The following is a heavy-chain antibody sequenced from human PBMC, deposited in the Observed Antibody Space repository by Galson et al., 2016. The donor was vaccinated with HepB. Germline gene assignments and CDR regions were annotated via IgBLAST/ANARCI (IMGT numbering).Heavy chain of an antibody. D-gene: IGHD1-26*01. V-gene: IGHV3-23*01. CDR2: ISGGGVRT. CDR1: GFSFSDYG. Sequence: SLRLSCAASGFSFSDYGMNWVRQAPGKGLQWVSAISGGGVRTWSADFMKGRFTISRDNSRNTLYLEMNSLRPGDTAVYYCAAALGPTPPDYWGQGTLVTVSS. CDR3: AAALGPTPPDY. J-gene: IGHJ4*02.